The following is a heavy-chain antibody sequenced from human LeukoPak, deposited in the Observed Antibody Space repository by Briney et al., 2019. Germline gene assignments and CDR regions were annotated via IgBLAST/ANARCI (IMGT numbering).Heavy chain of an antibody. CDR2: TNSGGTTT. CDR1: GFPFSDFS. V-gene: IGHV3-23*01. J-gene: IGHJ4*02. CDR3: AKQSYARSLGE. Sequence: VGSLRLSCATSGFPFSDFSMTWVRQAPGKGLEWISPTNSGGTTTYYAESVKGRFTISRDNFKNALYLQMSSLRVEDTAIYYCAKQSYARSLGEGGPGTLVTVSS. D-gene: IGHD3-10*02.